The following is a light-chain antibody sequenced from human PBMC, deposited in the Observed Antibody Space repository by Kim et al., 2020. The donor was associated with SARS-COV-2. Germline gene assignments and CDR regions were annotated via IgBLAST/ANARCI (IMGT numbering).Light chain of an antibody. CDR2: GAS. CDR1: QVVSSN. J-gene: IGKJ2*01. CDR3: QQYNNWPMYT. V-gene: IGKV3-15*01. Sequence: VSPRERATLSCRASQVVSSNLAWYQQKPGQAPRLLIYGASTRATGIPARFSGSGSGTEFTLTISSLQSEDFAVYYCQQYNNWPMYTFGQGTKLEI.